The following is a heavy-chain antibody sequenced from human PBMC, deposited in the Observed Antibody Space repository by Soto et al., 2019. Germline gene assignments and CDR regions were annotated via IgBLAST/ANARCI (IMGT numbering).Heavy chain of an antibody. D-gene: IGHD6-13*01. Sequence: QLQLQESGPGLVKPSETLSLTCTVSGGSISSSSYYWGWIRQPPGKGLEWIGCIYYSWSTYYNPSLKSRVTISVDTSKNQFSLKLSSVTAADTAVYYCARLPARYSSSWHAFDIWGQGTMVTVSS. CDR2: IYYSWST. J-gene: IGHJ3*02. V-gene: IGHV4-39*01. CDR1: GGSISSSSYY. CDR3: ARLPARYSSSWHAFDI.